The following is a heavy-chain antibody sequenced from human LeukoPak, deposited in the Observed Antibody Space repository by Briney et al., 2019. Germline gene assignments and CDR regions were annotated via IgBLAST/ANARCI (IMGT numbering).Heavy chain of an antibody. D-gene: IGHD2-8*02. V-gene: IGHV3-23*01. CDR1: GFTFNTYA. CDR2: IRYSGGST. CDR3: ARHYSGGVFDI. J-gene: IGHJ3*02. Sequence: PGTSLRLSCAASGFTFNTYAMSWVRQAPGKGLEWVSSIRYSGGSTYYADSVKGRFTISRDNSMNTLYLQMSSLRAEDTALYYCARHYSGGVFDIWGQGTMVTVSS.